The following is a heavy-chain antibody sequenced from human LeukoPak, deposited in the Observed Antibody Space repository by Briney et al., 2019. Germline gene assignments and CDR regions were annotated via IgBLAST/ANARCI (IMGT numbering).Heavy chain of an antibody. J-gene: IGHJ5*02. CDR2: IYPGDSDT. CDR1: GYSFTSYW. D-gene: IGHD2-2*01. V-gene: IGHV5-51*01. Sequence: PGESLKISCKGSGYSFTSYWIGWVRQMPGKGLEWMGIIYPGDSDTRYSPSFQGQVTISADKSISTAYLQWSSLKASDTAMYYCAAVDFAKDIVVVPAASLPWGQGTLVTVSS. CDR3: AAVDFAKDIVVVPAASLP.